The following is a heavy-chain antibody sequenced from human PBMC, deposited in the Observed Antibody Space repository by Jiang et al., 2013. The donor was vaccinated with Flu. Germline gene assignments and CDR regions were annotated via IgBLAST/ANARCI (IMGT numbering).Heavy chain of an antibody. CDR3: ARDFWEGGTYYYDSSGSGYGMDV. V-gene: IGHV4-31*03. CDR2: IYYSGST. D-gene: IGHD3-22*01. CDR1: GGSISSGGYY. Sequence: GPGLVKPSQTLSLTCTVSGGSISSGGYYWSWIRQHPGKGLEWIGYIYYSGSTYYNPSLKSRVTTSVDTSKNQFSLKLSSVTAADTAVYYCARDFWEGGTYYYDSSGSGYGMDVWGQGTTVTVSS. J-gene: IGHJ6*02.